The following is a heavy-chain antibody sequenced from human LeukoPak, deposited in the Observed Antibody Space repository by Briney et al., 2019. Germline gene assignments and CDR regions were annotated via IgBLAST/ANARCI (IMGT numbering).Heavy chain of an antibody. CDR1: GFTFINYA. J-gene: IGHJ4*02. V-gene: IGHV3-23*01. D-gene: IGHD6-19*01. Sequence: GGSLRLSCAASGFTFINYAMSWVRQAPGKGLEWVSAISNSGDSTDYADSVKGRFTISRDNSKNTQYLHMDSLRAEDTAVYYCAKERGGWYFDYWGQGTLVTVSS. CDR3: AKERGGWYFDY. CDR2: ISNSGDST.